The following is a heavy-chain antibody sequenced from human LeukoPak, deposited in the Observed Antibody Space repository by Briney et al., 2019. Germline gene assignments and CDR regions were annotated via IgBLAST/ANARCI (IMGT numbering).Heavy chain of an antibody. V-gene: IGHV3-33*01. CDR2: IWYDGSNK. Sequence: PGGSLRLSCAASGFTFSSCGMHWVRQAPGKGLEWVAVIWYDGSNKYYADSVKGRFTISRDNSKNTLYLQMNSLRAEDTAVYYCARDEYYDYVWGSYRLDYWGQGTLVTVSS. J-gene: IGHJ4*02. D-gene: IGHD3-16*02. CDR1: GFTFSSCG. CDR3: ARDEYYDYVWGSYRLDY.